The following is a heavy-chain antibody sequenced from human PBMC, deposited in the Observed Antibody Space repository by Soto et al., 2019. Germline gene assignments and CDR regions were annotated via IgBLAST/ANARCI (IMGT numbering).Heavy chain of an antibody. CDR2: IYPGDSDT. V-gene: IGHV5-51*01. Sequence: PGESLKISCKGSGYSSTSYWIGWVRQMPGKGLEWMGIIYPGDSDTRYSPSFQGQVTISADKSISTAYLQWSSLKASDTAMYYCAIPSAVAGYYFDYWGQGTLVTVSS. D-gene: IGHD6-19*01. CDR3: AIPSAVAGYYFDY. CDR1: GYSSTSYW. J-gene: IGHJ4*02.